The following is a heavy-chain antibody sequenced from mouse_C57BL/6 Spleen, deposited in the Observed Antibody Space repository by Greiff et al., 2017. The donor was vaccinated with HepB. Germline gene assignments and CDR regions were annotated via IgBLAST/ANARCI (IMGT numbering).Heavy chain of an antibody. CDR3: ARRQGAMDY. V-gene: IGHV1-69*01. CDR2: IDPSDSYT. J-gene: IGHJ4*01. Sequence: QVQLQQPGAELVMPGASVKLSCKASGYTFTSYWMHWVKQRPGQGLEWIGEIDPSDSYTNYNQKFKGKSTLTVDKSSSTAHMQLSSLTSEDSAVYYCARRQGAMDYWGQGTSVTVSS. CDR1: GYTFTSYW. D-gene: IGHD3-2*01.